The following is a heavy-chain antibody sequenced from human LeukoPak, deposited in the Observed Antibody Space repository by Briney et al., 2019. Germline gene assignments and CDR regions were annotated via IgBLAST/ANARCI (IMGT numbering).Heavy chain of an antibody. Sequence: SETLSLTCAVYGGSFSGYYWSSFRQPPGKGPGWIGEINHSGSTNYNTSLKSRVTISVDTSKNQFSLKLSSVTAAETAVYYCARDSYYYDSGSYPMDVWGKGTTVTISS. J-gene: IGHJ6*04. V-gene: IGHV4-34*01. CDR3: ARDSYYYDSGSYPMDV. CDR1: GGSFSGYY. D-gene: IGHD3-10*01. CDR2: INHSGST.